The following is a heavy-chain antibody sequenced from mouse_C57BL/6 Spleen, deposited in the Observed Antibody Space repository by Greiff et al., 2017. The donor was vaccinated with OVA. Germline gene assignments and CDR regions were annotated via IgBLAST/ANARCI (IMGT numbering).Heavy chain of an antibody. J-gene: IGHJ3*01. D-gene: IGHD3-3*01. CDR3: ARRGWGFAY. Sequence: EVQLQQSGPELVKPGASVKISCKASGYSFTGYYMNWVKQSPEKSLEWIGEINPSTGGTTYNQKFKAKATLTVDKSSSTAYMQLKSLTSEDSAVYYSARRGWGFAYWGQGTLVTVSA. V-gene: IGHV1-42*01. CDR2: INPSTGGT. CDR1: GYSFTGYY.